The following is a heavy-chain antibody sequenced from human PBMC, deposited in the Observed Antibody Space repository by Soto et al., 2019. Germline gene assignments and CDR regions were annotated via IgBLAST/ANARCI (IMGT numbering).Heavy chain of an antibody. V-gene: IGHV4-34*01. CDR3: ARAIVGATDAFDI. CDR1: GGSFGGYY. CDR2: INHSGST. J-gene: IGHJ3*02. D-gene: IGHD1-26*01. Sequence: SETLSLTCAVYGGSFGGYYWSWIRQPPGKGLEWIGEINHSGSTNYNPSLKSRVTISVDTSKNQFSLKLSSVTAADTAVYYCARAIVGATDAFDIWGQGTMVT.